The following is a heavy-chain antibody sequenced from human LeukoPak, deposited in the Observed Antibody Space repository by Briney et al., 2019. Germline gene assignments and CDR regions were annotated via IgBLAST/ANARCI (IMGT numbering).Heavy chain of an antibody. J-gene: IGHJ4*02. D-gene: IGHD1-26*01. CDR2: IYYSGGT. CDR3: ARHRWEPRAKGFDY. V-gene: IGHV4-39*01. Sequence: PSETLSLTCTVSGDSISSSRYYWGWIRQPPGKGLEWIGSIYYSGGTYYNPSLKSRVTISVDTSKNQFSLKLSSLTAADTAVYCCARHRWEPRAKGFDYWGQGTLVTVSP. CDR1: GDSISSSRYY.